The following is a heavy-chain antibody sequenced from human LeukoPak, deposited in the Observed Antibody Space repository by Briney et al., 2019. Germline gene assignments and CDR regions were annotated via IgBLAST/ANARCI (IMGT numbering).Heavy chain of an antibody. CDR3: ARDGHATVAVNFDY. CDR2: IKQDGSEK. V-gene: IGHV3-7*01. Sequence: QPGGSLRLSCAASGFTFSNYWMSWVRQAPGKGLEWVANIKQDGSEKYYVNSVKGRFTISRDNAKNSLYLEMNSLRVEDTAVYYCARDGHATVAVNFDYWGQGTLVTVSS. J-gene: IGHJ4*02. D-gene: IGHD6-19*01. CDR1: GFTFSNYW.